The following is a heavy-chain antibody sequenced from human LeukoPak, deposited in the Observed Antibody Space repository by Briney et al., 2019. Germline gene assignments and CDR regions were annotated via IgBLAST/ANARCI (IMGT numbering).Heavy chain of an antibody. CDR2: ISGSGGST. J-gene: IGHJ3*02. V-gene: IGHV3-23*01. D-gene: IGHD3-22*01. CDR3: ARVPYDSSLLAFDI. Sequence: PGGSLRLSCAASGFTFSSYAMSWVRQAPGKGLEWVSAISGSGGSTYYADSVKGRFTISRDNSKNPLYLQMNSLRAEDTAVYYCARVPYDSSLLAFDIWGQGTMVTVSS. CDR1: GFTFSSYA.